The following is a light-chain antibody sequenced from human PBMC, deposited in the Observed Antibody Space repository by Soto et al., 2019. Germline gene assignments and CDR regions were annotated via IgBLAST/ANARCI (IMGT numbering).Light chain of an antibody. V-gene: IGKV3-11*01. CDR2: DAS. Sequence: EIVLTQSPGTLSLSPGERATVSCRASQSVSSYLAWYQQKPGQAPRLLIYDASNKATGIPARLSGSGSGTDFTLTISSLEHEDFAVYYCHQRSIRPPITFGQGTRLEIK. CDR1: QSVSSY. J-gene: IGKJ5*01. CDR3: HQRSIRPPIT.